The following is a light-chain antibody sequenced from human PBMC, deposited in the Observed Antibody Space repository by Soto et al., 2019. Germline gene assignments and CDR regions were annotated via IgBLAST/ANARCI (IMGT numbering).Light chain of an antibody. CDR1: RTVNAW. CDR2: DAS. Sequence: DIQMTQSPSTLSASLGDRVTITCRASRTVNAWLAWYQHKPGKAPKPLIYDASILESGVPARFSGSGSGTEFILTISSLQPDDVGTYYCQQYNTHSGTFGQGTKVDNK. J-gene: IGKJ1*01. V-gene: IGKV1-5*01. CDR3: QQYNTHSGT.